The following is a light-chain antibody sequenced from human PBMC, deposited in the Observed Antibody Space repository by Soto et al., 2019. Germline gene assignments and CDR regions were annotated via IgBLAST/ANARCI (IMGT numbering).Light chain of an antibody. CDR3: QQTYRTPLT. J-gene: IGKJ4*01. CDR1: QYIGRY. CDR2: AAS. Sequence: DIQMTQSPSSLSASVGDRVTITSRAGQYIGRYLNWYQQKPGKAPKLLIYAASSLHSGVPSRFSGSGSGTDFTLTISSLQPEDCATYSCQQTYRTPLTFCGGTKVEIK. V-gene: IGKV1-39*01.